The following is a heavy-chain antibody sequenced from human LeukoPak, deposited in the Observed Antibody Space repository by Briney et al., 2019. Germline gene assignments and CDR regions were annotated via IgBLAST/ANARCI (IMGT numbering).Heavy chain of an antibody. J-gene: IGHJ5*01. CDR3: AKDRPNFHENSGHYYRRDGDS. D-gene: IGHD3-22*01. Sequence: GGSLRLSCEASGFTFYMYAMSWVRQAPGKGLEWVASICGTGGCTFYPDSVKGRFTISRDNSKNVLYLRMNSLTAEDTAIYYCAKDRPNFHENSGHYYRRDGDSWGQGTLVTVSS. V-gene: IGHV3-23*01. CDR1: GFTFYMYA. CDR2: ICGTGGCT.